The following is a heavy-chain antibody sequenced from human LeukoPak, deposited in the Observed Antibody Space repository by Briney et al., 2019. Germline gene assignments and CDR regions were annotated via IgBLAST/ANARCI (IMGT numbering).Heavy chain of an antibody. J-gene: IGHJ3*02. Sequence: GGSLRLSCAASGFTFDDYAMHWVQQAPGKGLEWVSGISWNSGSIGYADSVKGRFTISRDNAKNSLYLQMNSLRAEDMALYYCAKDAGIAAAGDAFDIWGQGTMVTVSS. CDR2: ISWNSGSI. V-gene: IGHV3-9*03. CDR3: AKDAGIAAAGDAFDI. CDR1: GFTFDDYA. D-gene: IGHD6-13*01.